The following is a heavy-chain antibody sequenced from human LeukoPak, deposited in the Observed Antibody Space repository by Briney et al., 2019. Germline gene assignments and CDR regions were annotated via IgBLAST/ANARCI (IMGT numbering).Heavy chain of an antibody. CDR3: ARDGSGSYSDDAFDI. Sequence: GGSLRLSCAASGFTFSSSAMSWVRQAPGKGLEWVSYISSSSSYTNYADSVKGRFTISRDNAKNSLYLQMNSLRAEDTAVYYCARDGSGSYSDDAFDIWGQGTMVTVSS. J-gene: IGHJ3*02. D-gene: IGHD1-26*01. CDR2: ISSSSSYT. CDR1: GFTFSSSA. V-gene: IGHV3-21*05.